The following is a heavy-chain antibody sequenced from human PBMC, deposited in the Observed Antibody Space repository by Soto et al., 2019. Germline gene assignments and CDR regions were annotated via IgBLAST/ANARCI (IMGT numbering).Heavy chain of an antibody. CDR2: LVVGTGNT. CDR1: GFTFRSSS. D-gene: IGHD1-26*01. Sequence: SVNVSCKTSGFTFRSSSVQWVRQARGQRLEWIGWLVVGTGNTNYAQKFQGRVTITADESTSTAYMELSSLRSEDTAVYYCARAPYSGSHGGYYYGMDVWGQGTTVTVSS. CDR3: ARAPYSGSHGGYYYGMDV. V-gene: IGHV1-58*01. J-gene: IGHJ6*02.